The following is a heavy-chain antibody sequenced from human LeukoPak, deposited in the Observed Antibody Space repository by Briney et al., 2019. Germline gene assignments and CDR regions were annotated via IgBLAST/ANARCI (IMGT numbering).Heavy chain of an antibody. V-gene: IGHV1-2*06. D-gene: IGHD2-21*01. CDR2: IIPNSGAT. CDR1: GYIFTAYD. J-gene: IGHJ3*02. Sequence: ASVKVSCKASGYIFTAYDLRWVRQAPGQGLEWMGRIIPNSGATNYAQNFQGRVTLTRDTSISTAYMELSRLSPDDTAVYYCARGISGGFDIWGQGTMVTVSS. CDR3: ARGISGGFDI.